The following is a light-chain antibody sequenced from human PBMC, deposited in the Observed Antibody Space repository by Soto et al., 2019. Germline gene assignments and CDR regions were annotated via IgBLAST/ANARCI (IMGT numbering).Light chain of an antibody. V-gene: IGKV3-20*01. CDR2: GAS. J-gene: IGKJ1*01. CDR1: QSVSSSY. Sequence: DIVMTQSPATLSVSPGEGATLSCRASQSVSSSYLAWYQQKPGQAPRLLIYGASSRATGIPDRFSGSGSGTDFTLTISRLEPEDFAVYYCQNYGSSTGWTFGPGTKVDIK. CDR3: QNYGSSTGWT.